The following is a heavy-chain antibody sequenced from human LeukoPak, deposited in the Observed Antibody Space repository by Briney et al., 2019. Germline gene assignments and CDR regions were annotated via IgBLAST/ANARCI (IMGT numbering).Heavy chain of an antibody. J-gene: IGHJ2*01. CDR1: GGSISSYY. CDR3: ARDLSPSIAAAGNHWYFDL. V-gene: IGHV4-4*07. D-gene: IGHD6-13*01. Sequence: SETLSLTCTVSGGSISSYYWSWIRQPAGKGLEWIGRIYTSGSTNYNPSLKSRVTMSVDTSKNQFSLKLSSVTAADTAVYYCARDLSPSIAAAGNHWYFDLWGRGTLVTVSS. CDR2: IYTSGST.